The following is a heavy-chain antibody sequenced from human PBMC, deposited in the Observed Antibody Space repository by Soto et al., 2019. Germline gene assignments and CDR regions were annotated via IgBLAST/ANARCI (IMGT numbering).Heavy chain of an antibody. CDR3: ARLLEWGSSSGWLLPQNIYWYFDL. CDR1: GGSISSSSYY. D-gene: IGHD3-22*01. J-gene: IGHJ2*01. V-gene: IGHV4-39*01. CDR2: IYYSGST. Sequence: SETLSLTCTVSGGSISSSSYYWGWIRQPPGKGLEWIGSIYYSGSTYYNPSLKSRVTISVDTSKNQFSLKLSSVTAADTAVYYRARLLEWGSSSGWLLPQNIYWYFDLWGRGTLVTVSS.